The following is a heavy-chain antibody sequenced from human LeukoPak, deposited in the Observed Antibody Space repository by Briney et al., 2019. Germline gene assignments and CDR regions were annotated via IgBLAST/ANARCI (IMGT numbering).Heavy chain of an antibody. CDR2: IKLDGSEK. CDR3: AKDISEDSSGYYYS. Sequence: PGGSLRLSCVASGFTFGKYWMSWVRQAPGKGLEWVANIKLDGSEKNYVDSVKGRFTISRDNTKNSLYLQMNSLRAEDTALYYCAKDISEDSSGYYYSWGQGTLVTVSS. D-gene: IGHD3-22*01. J-gene: IGHJ4*02. V-gene: IGHV3-7*03. CDR1: GFTFGKYW.